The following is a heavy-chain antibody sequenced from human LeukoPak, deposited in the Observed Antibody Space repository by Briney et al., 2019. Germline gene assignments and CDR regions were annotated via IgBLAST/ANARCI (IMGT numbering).Heavy chain of an antibody. J-gene: IGHJ5*02. CDR2: MSTSGNS. V-gene: IGHV4-4*07. D-gene: IGHD6-25*01. Sequence: SETLSLTCTVSGGSISGYYWSWIRQPAGKGLEWIGRMSTSGNSNYIPSLASRVTMSVDTSKNQFSLNLSSVTAADTAVYYCARESGSMRWFYPWGQGTLVTVSS. CDR1: GGSISGYY. CDR3: ARESGSMRWFYP.